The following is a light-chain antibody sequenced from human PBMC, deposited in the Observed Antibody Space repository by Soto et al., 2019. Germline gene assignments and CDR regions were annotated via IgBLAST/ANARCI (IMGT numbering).Light chain of an antibody. CDR3: QQCHDWPRT. J-gene: IGKJ2*01. CDR1: HSVSSS. V-gene: IGKV3-15*01. Sequence: EIVMTQSPATLSVSPGERATVSCRASHSVSSSLAWYQQKPGQAPRLLIYGASTRATGVPARFSGSGSGTEFTLTISSLQSEDFAVYYCQQCHDWPRTFGQGTKLEIK. CDR2: GAS.